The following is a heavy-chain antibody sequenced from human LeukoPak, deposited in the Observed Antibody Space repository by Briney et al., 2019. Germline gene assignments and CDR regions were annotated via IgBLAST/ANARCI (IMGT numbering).Heavy chain of an antibody. D-gene: IGHD1-1*01. CDR1: GFPFSAYS. CDR3: ARDHNYAFDN. Sequence: GGSLRLSCAASGFPFSAYSMNWVRQAPGKGLEWISYIGINSGNTKYADSVKGRFTISGDNAKNSLYLQMNSLRVEDTAVYYCARDHNYAFDNWGQGTLVTVSS. CDR2: IGINSGNT. J-gene: IGHJ4*02. V-gene: IGHV3-11*06.